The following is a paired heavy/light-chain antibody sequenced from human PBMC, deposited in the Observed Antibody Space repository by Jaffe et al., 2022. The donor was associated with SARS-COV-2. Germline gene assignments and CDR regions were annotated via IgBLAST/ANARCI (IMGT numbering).Heavy chain of an antibody. V-gene: IGHV1-69*01. CDR2: IIPGFGPS. D-gene: IGHD5-12*01. CDR1: GGTFNRNA. Sequence: QVQLVQSGAEVKKPGSSVKVSCKTSGGTFNRNAISWVRQARGQGLEWMGGIIPGFGPSNYAQKFQDRLTITADASTNTAYLELSSLTSDDTAVYYCARNADNSGFHGGVYYFASWGQGTLVTVSS. J-gene: IGHJ4*02. CDR3: ARNADNSGFHGGVYYFAS.
Light chain of an antibody. J-gene: IGKJ2*01. CDR2: WAS. Sequence: DIVMTQSPDSLAVSLGERATINCKSSQSVLYSSDNKNYLAWYQHKPGQPPRLLISWASTRESGVPARFSGSGSGTDFTLTISSLQAEDAAVYYCQQYYDIPRTFGQGTKLEIK. CDR1: QSVLYSSDNKNY. CDR3: QQYYDIPRT. V-gene: IGKV4-1*01.